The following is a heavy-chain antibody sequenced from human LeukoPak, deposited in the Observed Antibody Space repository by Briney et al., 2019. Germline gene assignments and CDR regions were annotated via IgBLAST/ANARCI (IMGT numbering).Heavy chain of an antibody. CDR3: ARKSSTWPYYYLDY. CDR2: INHSGST. D-gene: IGHD2-2*01. CDR1: GDPFNGYY. J-gene: IGHJ4*02. V-gene: IGHV4-34*01. Sequence: SETLSLTCAVFGDPFNGYYWNWIRQSPGKGLEWIGEINHSGSTNYNPSLKSRVTISVDPSKNPFSLTLASVTAADTAVYYCARKSSTWPYYYLDYWGQGTLVTVSA.